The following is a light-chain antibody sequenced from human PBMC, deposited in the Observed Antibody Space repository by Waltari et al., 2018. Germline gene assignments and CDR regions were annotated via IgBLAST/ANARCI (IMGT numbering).Light chain of an antibody. V-gene: IGKV3-11*01. CDR3: QQRTDRPPVT. Sequence: EVVLTQSPATLSLSPGERATLSCRASQSVSVYLAWYQQKPGQAPRLLIYDASDRATGVPARFSVSGSGTDFTLTISSLEPEDFAVYYCQQRTDRPPVTFGQGTRVEMK. CDR1: QSVSVY. CDR2: DAS. J-gene: IGKJ1*01.